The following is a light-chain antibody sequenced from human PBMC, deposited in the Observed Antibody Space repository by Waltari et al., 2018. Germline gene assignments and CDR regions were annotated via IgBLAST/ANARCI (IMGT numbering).Light chain of an antibody. CDR2: YRSDSDK. CDR1: TGINVDTYR. V-gene: IGLV5-45*04. Sequence: QALLTQPSSLSAPPGASASPPCTFCTGINVDTYRISLYQQQPGLHLQYLLRYRSDSDKHQDSRVPRRFSGSKDASANAGILLISGLQSEDEADYYCMIWHSNAVVFGGGTTLTVL. CDR3: MIWHSNAVV. J-gene: IGLJ2*01.